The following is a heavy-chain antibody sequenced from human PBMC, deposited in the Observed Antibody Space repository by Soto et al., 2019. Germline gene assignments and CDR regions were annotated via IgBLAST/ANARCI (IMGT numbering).Heavy chain of an antibody. D-gene: IGHD6-13*01. J-gene: IGHJ4*02. Sequence: QVQLVQSGAEVKKPGASVKVSCKASGYTFTSYGISWVRQAPGQGLEGMGWISAYNGNTNYAQKLQGRVTMTTDTSTSTAYMELRSLRSDDTAVYYCARVSLRQQLATYFDYWGQGTLVTVSS. CDR1: GYTFTSYG. CDR2: ISAYNGNT. CDR3: ARVSLRQQLATYFDY. V-gene: IGHV1-18*04.